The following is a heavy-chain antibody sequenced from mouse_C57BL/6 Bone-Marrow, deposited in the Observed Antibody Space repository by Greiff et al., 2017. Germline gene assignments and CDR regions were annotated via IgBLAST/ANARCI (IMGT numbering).Heavy chain of an antibody. V-gene: IGHV1-15*01. D-gene: IGHD1-1*01. J-gene: IGHJ3*01. CDR2: IDPETGGT. Sequence: QVQLQQSGAELVRPGASVTLSCKASGYTFTDYEMHWVKQTPVHGLEWIGAIDPETGGTAYNQKFKGKAILTADKSSSTAYMELRSLTSEDSAVYYCTRRPFYGRSPAWFAYWGQGTLVTVSA. CDR1: GYTFTDYE. CDR3: TRRPFYGRSPAWFAY.